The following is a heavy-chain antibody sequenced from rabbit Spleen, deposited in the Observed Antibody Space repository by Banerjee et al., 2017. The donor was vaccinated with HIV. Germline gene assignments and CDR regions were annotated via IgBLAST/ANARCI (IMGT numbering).Heavy chain of an antibody. D-gene: IGHD4-1*01. CDR1: GFSFSSSYY. V-gene: IGHV1S40*01. CDR2: IDTSSVHT. J-gene: IGHJ4*01. CDR3: ARDLDGVIGWNFGW. Sequence: QSLEESGGDLVKPEGSLTLTCTASGFSFSSSYYMCWVRQAPEKGLELIACIDTSSVHTADATWAKGRFTISKTSSTTVTLQMTSLTAADTATYFCARDLDGVIGWNFGWWGQGTLVPS.